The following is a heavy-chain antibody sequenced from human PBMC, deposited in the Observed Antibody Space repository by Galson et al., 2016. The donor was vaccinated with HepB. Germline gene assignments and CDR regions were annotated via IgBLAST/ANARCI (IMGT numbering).Heavy chain of an antibody. V-gene: IGHV3-23*01. CDR3: AKPEVVVVAAHQV. D-gene: IGHD2-15*01. CDR2: ISGSGDIT. CDR1: GFSFSRRA. J-gene: IGHJ4*02. Sequence: SLRLSCAASGFSFSRRAMNWVRQAPGKGLEWVSSISGSGDITYSADSVKGRFTISRDNSKSTLYLQMNSLRVEDTAVYYCAKPEVVVVAAHQVWGQGTLATVAS.